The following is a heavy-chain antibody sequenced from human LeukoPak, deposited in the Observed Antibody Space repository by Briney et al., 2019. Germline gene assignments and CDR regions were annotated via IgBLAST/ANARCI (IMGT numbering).Heavy chain of an antibody. CDR3: VRHTTSGWYQVVY. CDR2: ITYSGST. CDR1: GGSISNYF. V-gene: IGHV4-59*01. Sequence: SETLSLTCTVSGGSISNYFWSWIRQPPGKGLEWIGFITYSGSTDHNPSLKSRVTISVDASKNQFSLKLTSVTAADTAVYYCVRHTTSGWYQVVYWGQGTLVTVSS. D-gene: IGHD6-19*01. J-gene: IGHJ4*02.